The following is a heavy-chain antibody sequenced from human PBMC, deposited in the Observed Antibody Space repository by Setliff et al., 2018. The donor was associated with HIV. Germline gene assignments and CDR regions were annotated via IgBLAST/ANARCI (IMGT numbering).Heavy chain of an antibody. D-gene: IGHD3-10*01. V-gene: IGHV1-18*01. CDR1: GYTFTSYG. J-gene: IGHJ4*02. Sequence: ASVKVSCKASGYTFTSYGISWVRQAPGQGLEWMGWVSVYSDNTNYAQKFQGRVTMTTDTSTSTAYMELWSLRSDDTAVYYCARDFYDMGRWFGELRPFNYWGQGTLVTVSS. CDR3: ARDFYDMGRWFGELRPFNY. CDR2: VSVYSDNT.